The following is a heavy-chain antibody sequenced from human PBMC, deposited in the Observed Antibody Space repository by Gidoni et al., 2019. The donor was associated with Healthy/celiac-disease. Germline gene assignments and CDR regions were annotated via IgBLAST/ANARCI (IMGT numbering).Heavy chain of an antibody. D-gene: IGHD4-17*01. V-gene: IGHV4-34*01. Sequence: QVQLQQWGAGLLKPSETLSLTCAVYGGSFSGYYWSWIRQPPGKGLEWIGEINHSVSTNYNPSLKSRVTISVDTSKNQFSLKLSSVTAADTSVYYCARGNDYGDYPLDYWGQGTLVTVSS. CDR1: GGSFSGYY. J-gene: IGHJ4*02. CDR3: ARGNDYGDYPLDY. CDR2: INHSVST.